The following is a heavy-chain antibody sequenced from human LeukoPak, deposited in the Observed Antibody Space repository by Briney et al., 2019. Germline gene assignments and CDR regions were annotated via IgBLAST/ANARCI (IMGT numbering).Heavy chain of an antibody. J-gene: IGHJ4*02. CDR1: GLNFNIFG. V-gene: IGHV3-30*02. CDR2: VRFDGTSA. D-gene: IGHD3-10*01. Sequence: GGSLRLSCAASGLNFNIFGMHWVRQAPGKGLEWVAFVRFDGTSAYYADSVKGRFIISRDNSKNTLYLQTNSLRAEDTAVYYCAKDRGISIGIDSWGQGTLVTVSS. CDR3: AKDRGISIGIDS.